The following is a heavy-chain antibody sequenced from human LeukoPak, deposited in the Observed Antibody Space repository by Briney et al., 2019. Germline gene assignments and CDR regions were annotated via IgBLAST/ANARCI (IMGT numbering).Heavy chain of an antibody. V-gene: IGHV4-39*07. Sequence: SETLSLTCTVSGGSISSSSYYWSWIRQPPGKGLEWIGSIYYSGNTHYNPSLKSRVLISVDTSKNQFSLILTSVNAADTAVYYCARDREKGWYTSTSCYIVGPFDPWGQGTLVTVSS. J-gene: IGHJ5*02. CDR1: GGSISSSSYY. D-gene: IGHD2-2*02. CDR2: IYYSGNT. CDR3: ARDREKGWYTSTSCYIVGPFDP.